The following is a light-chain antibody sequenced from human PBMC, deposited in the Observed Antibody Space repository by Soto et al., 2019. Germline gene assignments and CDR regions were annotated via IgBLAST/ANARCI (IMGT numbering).Light chain of an antibody. CDR1: QDISNY. CDR3: QQTYTTPEIT. Sequence: DIQMTQSPSSLSASVGDRVTITCQASQDISNYSNWYQLKPGKAPNLLMYGASYLKSGVPTRFSGSGSGTDFTLTISSLQPEDFAIYYCQQTYTTPEITFGQGTRLEIK. CDR2: GAS. V-gene: IGKV1-39*01. J-gene: IGKJ5*01.